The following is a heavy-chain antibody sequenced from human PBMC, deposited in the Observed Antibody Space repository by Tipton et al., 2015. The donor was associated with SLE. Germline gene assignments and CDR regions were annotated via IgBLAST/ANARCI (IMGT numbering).Heavy chain of an antibody. J-gene: IGHJ1*01. CDR3: AKVINDWNYE. CDR2: INHSGST. Sequence: LRLSCTVYGGSFSGYFWSWVRQPPGKGLEWIGEINHSGSTHYNPSLKSRVTISGDTSKNQFSLNVTSVTAADTAVYYCAKVINDWNYEWGPGTLVTVSS. V-gene: IGHV4-34*01. CDR1: GGSFSGYF. D-gene: IGHD1-7*01.